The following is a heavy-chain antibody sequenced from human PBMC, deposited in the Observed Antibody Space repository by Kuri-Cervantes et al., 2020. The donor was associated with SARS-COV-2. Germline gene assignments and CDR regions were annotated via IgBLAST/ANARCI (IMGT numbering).Heavy chain of an antibody. D-gene: IGHD3-3*01. CDR3: ARDRQGGRIRITIFGVASYGMDV. J-gene: IGHJ6*02. V-gene: IGHV1-2*04. Sequence: ASVKVSCKASGYTFTVYYMHWVRQAPGQGLEWMGWINPNSGGTNYAQKFQGWVTMTRDTSISTAYMELSRLRSDDTAVYYCARDRQGGRIRITIFGVASYGMDVWGQGTTVTVSS. CDR2: INPNSGGT. CDR1: GYTFTVYY.